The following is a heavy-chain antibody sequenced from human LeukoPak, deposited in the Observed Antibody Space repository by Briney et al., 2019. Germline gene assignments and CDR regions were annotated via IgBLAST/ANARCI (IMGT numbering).Heavy chain of an antibody. Sequence: MTSETLSLTCTVSGGSISSGSYYWSWIQQPAGKGLEWIGRIYTSGSTNYNPSLKSRVTISVDTSKNQFSLKLSSVTAADTAVYYCAREGLPPGVDAFDIWGQGTMVTVSS. D-gene: IGHD2-15*01. J-gene: IGHJ3*02. CDR3: AREGLPPGVDAFDI. CDR1: GGSISSGSYY. CDR2: IYTSGST. V-gene: IGHV4-61*02.